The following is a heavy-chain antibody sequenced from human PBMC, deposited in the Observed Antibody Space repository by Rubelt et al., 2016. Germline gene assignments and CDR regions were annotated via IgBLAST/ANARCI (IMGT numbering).Heavy chain of an antibody. CDR2: VYHSGST. CDR3: ARQIAAAVIY. V-gene: IGHV4-34*01. CDR1: GGSFSGYY. D-gene: IGHD6-13*01. J-gene: IGHJ4*02. Sequence: QVQLQQWGAGLLKPSETLSLTCAVYGGSFSGYYWSWIRQPPGKGLEWIGEVYHSGSTYYNPSLKSRVTISVDTSKNQFSLKLSSVTAADTAVYYCARQIAAAVIYWGQGTLVTVSS.